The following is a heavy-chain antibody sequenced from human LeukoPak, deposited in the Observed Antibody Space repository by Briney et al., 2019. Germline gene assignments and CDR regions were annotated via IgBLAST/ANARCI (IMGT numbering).Heavy chain of an antibody. CDR3: AKDAIPLATYYYDSGSYYSPFDY. D-gene: IGHD3-10*01. J-gene: IGHJ4*02. CDR1: GFTFSSYG. Sequence: PGGSLRLSCAASGFTFSSYGMHWVRQAPGKGLEWVAVISYDGSNKYYADSVKGRFTISRDNSKNTLYLQMNSLRAEDTAVYYCAKDAIPLATYYYDSGSYYSPFDYWGQGTLVTVSS. CDR2: ISYDGSNK. V-gene: IGHV3-30*18.